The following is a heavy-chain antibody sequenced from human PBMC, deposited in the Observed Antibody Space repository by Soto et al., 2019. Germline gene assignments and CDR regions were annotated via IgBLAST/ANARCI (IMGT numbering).Heavy chain of an antibody. CDR3: ANPREWEIHLCYFEH. V-gene: IGHV3-23*01. D-gene: IGHD1-26*01. CDR1: GFTFSSYS. J-gene: IGHJ1*01. CDR2: ISGSGGST. Sequence: PGGSLRLSCAASGFTFSSYSISWVRQAPWKGLEWVSAISGSGGSTYYADSVKGRFTISRDNSKNTLYLQMNSLRAEDTAVYYCANPREWEIHLCYFEHWGQCTPVTVSS.